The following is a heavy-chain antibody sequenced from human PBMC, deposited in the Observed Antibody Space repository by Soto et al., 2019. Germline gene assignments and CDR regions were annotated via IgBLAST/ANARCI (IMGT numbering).Heavy chain of an antibody. CDR3: ARVVPGAEAWFGP. J-gene: IGHJ5*02. D-gene: IGHD2-2*01. CDR1: GYTFSNYG. V-gene: IGHV1-18*01. Sequence: VCCQASGYTFSNYGITKVRHAPGQPLEWLGWISLYSDGTNYAQKFQGRVSMTTDTSTTTAYMELRSLRSDDTAVYYCARVVPGAEAWFGPCGQGTLVIVSS. CDR2: ISLYSDGT.